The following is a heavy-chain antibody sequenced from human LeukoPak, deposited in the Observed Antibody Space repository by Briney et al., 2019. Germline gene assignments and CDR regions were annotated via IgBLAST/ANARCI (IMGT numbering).Heavy chain of an antibody. J-gene: IGHJ6*02. V-gene: IGHV3-11*01. CDR3: ARGPNHYDYYDLDV. Sequence: GGSLRLSCAASGFIFSDYYMSWIRQAPGKGLEWVAYISRSDGMVYYADSVKGRFTVSVENAKRSLFLQMNTLRAEDSAVYYCARGPNHYDYYDLDVWGQGTTVIVSS. CDR1: GFIFSDYY. CDR2: ISRSDGMV.